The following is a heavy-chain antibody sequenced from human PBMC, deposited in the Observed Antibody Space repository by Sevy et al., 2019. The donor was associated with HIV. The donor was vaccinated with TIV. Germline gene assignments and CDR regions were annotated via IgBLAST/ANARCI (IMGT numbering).Heavy chain of an antibody. Sequence: GGSLRLSCAASGFTFTRYWMSWVRQAPGKGLEWVANINEDGSEKYYVDSVKGRFTISRDNARKSLHLQMNSLRAEDTAIYYCARDVAAGDXWGQGTLVTVSS. D-gene: IGHD2-21*01. CDR2: INEDGSEK. CDR1: GFTFTRYW. CDR3: ARDVAAGDX. J-gene: IGHJ4*02. V-gene: IGHV3-7*01.